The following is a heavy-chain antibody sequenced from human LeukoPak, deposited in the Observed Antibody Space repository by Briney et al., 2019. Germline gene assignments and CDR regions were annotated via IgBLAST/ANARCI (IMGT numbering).Heavy chain of an antibody. J-gene: IGHJ5*02. CDR2: ISAYNGNT. CDR3: ARSITMVRGPWFDP. Sequence: ASVKVSCKASGYSFTSYDINWVRQATGQGLEWMGWISAYNGNTNYAQKLQGRFTMTTDTSTSTAYMELKSLRSDDTAVYYCARSITMVRGPWFDPWGQGTLVTVSS. CDR1: GYSFTSYD. V-gene: IGHV1-18*01. D-gene: IGHD3-10*01.